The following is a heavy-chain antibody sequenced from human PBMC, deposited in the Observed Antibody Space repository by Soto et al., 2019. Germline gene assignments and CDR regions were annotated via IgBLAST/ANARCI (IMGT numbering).Heavy chain of an antibody. CDR2: ISGRGDNT. J-gene: IGHJ4*02. CDR1: GFIFSNYV. CDR3: AKTPLRVGPIDY. D-gene: IGHD2-15*01. Sequence: DVQLLDYGGGLVQPGGSLRLSCAASGFIFSNYVMSWVRQTPGKGLEWVSGISGRGDNTYYADSVKGRFTVSRDNSKNTLYLQMDSLRAEDTAVYYCAKTPLRVGPIDYWGQGTLVTVSS. V-gene: IGHV3-23*01.